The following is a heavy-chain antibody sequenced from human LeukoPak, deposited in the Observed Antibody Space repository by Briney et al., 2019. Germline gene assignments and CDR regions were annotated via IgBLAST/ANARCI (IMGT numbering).Heavy chain of an antibody. D-gene: IGHD1-26*01. V-gene: IGHV4-34*01. CDR1: GGSISSYY. CDR2: ISHSGST. Sequence: SETLSLTCTVSGGSISSYYWSWIRQPPGKGLEWIGEISHSGSTNYNPSLKSRVTISVDTSKNQFSLKLSSVTAADTAVYYCTTYTSIVGAMKGWFDPWGQGTLVTVSS. J-gene: IGHJ5*02. CDR3: TTYTSIVGAMKGWFDP.